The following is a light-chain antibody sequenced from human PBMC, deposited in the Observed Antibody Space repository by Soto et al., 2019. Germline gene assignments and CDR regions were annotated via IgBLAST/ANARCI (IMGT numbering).Light chain of an antibody. CDR3: GSYTSGSSYV. CDR2: EGS. V-gene: IGLV2-14*01. Sequence: QSFLTQPASVSGSPGQSITISCTGTSSDVGLYNYVSWYQQHPGKAPKLIIYEGSKRPSGVSNRFSGSKSGNTASLSVSGLQAEDEADYYCGSYTSGSSYVFGTGTKVTVL. CDR1: SSDVGLYNY. J-gene: IGLJ1*01.